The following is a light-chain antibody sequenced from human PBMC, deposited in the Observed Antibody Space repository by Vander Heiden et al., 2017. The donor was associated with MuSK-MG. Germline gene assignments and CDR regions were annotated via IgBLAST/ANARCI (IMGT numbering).Light chain of an antibody. V-gene: IGLV3-1*01. CDR2: QDS. J-gene: IGLJ2*01. Sequence: SYELTQPPPVSVSPGQTASITCSGDKLGDKYACWYQQKPGQSPVLVIYQDSKRPSGIPERFSGSNSGNTATLTISGTKAMDEADYYCQAWDSSTVVFGGGTKLTVL. CDR3: QAWDSSTVV. CDR1: KLGDKY.